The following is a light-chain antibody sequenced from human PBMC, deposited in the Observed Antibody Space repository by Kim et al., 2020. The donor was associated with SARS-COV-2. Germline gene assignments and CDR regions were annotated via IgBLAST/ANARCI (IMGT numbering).Light chain of an antibody. J-gene: IGKJ5*01. Sequence: SVGDRVTITCRASQSISSYLNWDQQKPGKAPKLLIYAASSLQSGVPSRFSGSGSGTDFTLTISSLQPEDFATYYCQQSYSTPLITFGQGTRLEIK. CDR3: QQSYSTPLIT. CDR1: QSISSY. CDR2: AAS. V-gene: IGKV1-39*01.